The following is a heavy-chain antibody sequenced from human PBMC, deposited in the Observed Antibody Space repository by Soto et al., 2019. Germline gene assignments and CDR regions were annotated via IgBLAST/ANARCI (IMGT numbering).Heavy chain of an antibody. D-gene: IGHD6-13*01. CDR1: GDSVSSNSAA. CDR3: AKVSGDKSWYGGDGMDV. CDR2: TYYRSKWYN. V-gene: IGHV6-1*01. Sequence: SQTLSLTCAISGDSVSSNSAAWNWIRQSPSRGLEWLGRTYYRSKWYNDYAVSVKSRITINPDTSKNQFSLQLNSVTLEDTAVYYCAKVSGDKSWYGGDGMDVWGQGTTVTVYS. J-gene: IGHJ6*02.